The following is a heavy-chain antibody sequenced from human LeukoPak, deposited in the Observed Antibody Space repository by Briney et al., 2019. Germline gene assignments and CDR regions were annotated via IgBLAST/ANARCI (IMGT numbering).Heavy chain of an antibody. CDR3: AKDRSSLAREYFDY. J-gene: IGHJ4*02. CDR2: ISGSGGNI. CDR1: GFTFSSYG. D-gene: IGHD6-6*01. Sequence: GWSLRLSCAASGFTFSSYGMSWVRQAPGKGLEWVSGISGSGGNIHYADSVKGRFTISRDNSRNTLYVQMNSLRAEDTAVYYCAKDRSSLAREYFDYWGQGSLVTVSS. V-gene: IGHV3-23*01.